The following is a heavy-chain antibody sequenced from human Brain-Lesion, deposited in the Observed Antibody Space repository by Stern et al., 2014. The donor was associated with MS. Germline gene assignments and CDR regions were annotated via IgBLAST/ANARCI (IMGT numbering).Heavy chain of an antibody. D-gene: IGHD3-22*01. Sequence: VQLVESGGGVVQPGRPLRLYCAASGFTFSSFGLHWVRQAPGQGLEWVAVISYDGSNKYYADSVKGRFTISRDNSKNTLYMQMNSLRAEDTAVYYCAKDRQWLTYFFDYWGQGSLVTVSS. CDR2: ISYDGSNK. J-gene: IGHJ4*02. V-gene: IGHV3-30*18. CDR3: AKDRQWLTYFFDY. CDR1: GFTFSSFG.